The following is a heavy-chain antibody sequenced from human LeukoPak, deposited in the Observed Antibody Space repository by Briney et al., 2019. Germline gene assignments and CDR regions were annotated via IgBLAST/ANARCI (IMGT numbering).Heavy chain of an antibody. V-gene: IGHV4-38-2*01. CDR3: ASSSH. J-gene: IGHJ4*02. CDR2: IYSGTT. CDR1: GYSISSGYF. Sequence: SETLSLTCAVSGYSISSGYFWGWIRQPPGKGLEWIGSIYSGTTYHNPSLKSRVTISVDTSTNQFSLRLSSVTAADTAVYYCASSSHWGQGTLVTVSS.